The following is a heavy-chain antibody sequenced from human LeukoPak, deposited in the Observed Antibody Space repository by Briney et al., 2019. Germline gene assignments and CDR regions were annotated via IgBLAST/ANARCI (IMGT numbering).Heavy chain of an antibody. CDR3: ARVQSMIVVVITTHDAFDI. V-gene: IGHV1-2*02. D-gene: IGHD3-22*01. J-gene: IGHJ3*02. CDR2: INPNSGGT. Sequence: ASVKVSCKASGYTFTGYYMHWVRQAPGQGLEWMGWINPNSGGTNYAQKFQGRVTMTRGTSISTAYMELSRLRSDDTAVYYCARVQSMIVVVITTHDAFDIWGQGTMVTVSS. CDR1: GYTFTGYY.